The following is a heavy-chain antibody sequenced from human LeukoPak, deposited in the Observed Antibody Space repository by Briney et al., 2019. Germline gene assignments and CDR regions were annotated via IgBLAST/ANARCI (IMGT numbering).Heavy chain of an antibody. CDR3: ATSGSYRIIDY. CDR2: INPNSGAT. J-gene: IGHJ4*02. V-gene: IGHV1-2*02. Sequence: ASVKVSCKASGYTFTGYSMHWVRQAPGQGLEWMGWINPNSGATNYAQKFQGRVTMTRVTSISTAYMELSRLRSDDTAVYYCATSGSYRIIDYWGQGTLVTVSS. D-gene: IGHD1-26*01. CDR1: GYTFTGYS.